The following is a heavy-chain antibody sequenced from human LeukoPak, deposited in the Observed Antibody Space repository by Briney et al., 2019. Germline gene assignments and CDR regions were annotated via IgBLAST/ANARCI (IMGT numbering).Heavy chain of an antibody. J-gene: IGHJ4*02. V-gene: IGHV1-18*04. D-gene: IGHD3-16*02. CDR3: ARGRNPTYYDYVWGSYRYTGYFDY. CDR2: ISAYNGNT. CDR1: GYTFTGYY. Sequence: ASVKVSCKASGYTFTGYYMHWVRQAPGQGLEWMGWISAYNGNTNYAQKLQGRVTMTTDTSTSTAYMELRSLRSDDTAVYYCARGRNPTYYDYVWGSYRYTGYFDYWGQGTLVTVSS.